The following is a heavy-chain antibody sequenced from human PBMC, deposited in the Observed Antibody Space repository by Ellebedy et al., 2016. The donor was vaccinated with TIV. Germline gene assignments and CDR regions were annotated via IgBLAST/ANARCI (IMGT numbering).Heavy chain of an antibody. J-gene: IGHJ4*02. CDR3: ARDPWRGNDS. D-gene: IGHD1-14*01. V-gene: IGHV4-39*07. CDR1: GGSISSSSYY. CDR2: IFYSGST. Sequence: SETLSLXCTVSGGSISSSSYYWGWIRQPPGMGLEWIGSIFYSGSTYYNPSLKSRVTISIDTSKNQFSLKLSSVTAADTALYYCARDPWRGNDSWGQGTLVTVSS.